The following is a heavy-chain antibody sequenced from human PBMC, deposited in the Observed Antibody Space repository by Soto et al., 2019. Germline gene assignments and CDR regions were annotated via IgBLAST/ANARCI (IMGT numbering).Heavy chain of an antibody. CDR3: ASPSDGDYVPKPGDY. Sequence: QVQLVESGGGVVQPGRSLRLSCAASGFTFSSYDMHWVRQAPGKGLEWVAVISYDGSNKYYADSVKGRFTISRDNSKNTLYLQMNSLRAEDTAVYYCASPSDGDYVPKPGDYWGQGTLVTVSS. CDR2: ISYDGSNK. J-gene: IGHJ4*02. CDR1: GFTFSSYD. D-gene: IGHD4-17*01. V-gene: IGHV3-30-3*01.